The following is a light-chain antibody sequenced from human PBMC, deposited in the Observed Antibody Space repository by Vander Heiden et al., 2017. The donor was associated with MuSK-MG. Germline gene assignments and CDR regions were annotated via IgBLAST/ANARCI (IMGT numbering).Light chain of an antibody. Sequence: EIVLTQSPATLSLSPGERATLSCRASQSVSYYLAWYQQKPGQAPRLLIYDASNRATGIPARFSGSGYGTDFTLTISSREPEDFAVYYCQQRSNWPPITFGQGTLLEIK. CDR1: QSVSYY. CDR2: DAS. V-gene: IGKV3-11*01. J-gene: IGKJ5*01. CDR3: QQRSNWPPIT.